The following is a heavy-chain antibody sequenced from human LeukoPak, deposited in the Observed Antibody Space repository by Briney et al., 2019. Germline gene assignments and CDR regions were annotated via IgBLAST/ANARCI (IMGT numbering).Heavy chain of an antibody. CDR1: GFPFSTYL. CDR3: ASERPSSSWYDY. J-gene: IGHJ4*02. V-gene: IGHV3-7*01. D-gene: IGHD6-13*01. CDR2: IKQYGTEK. Sequence: GGSLRLSCAASGFPFSTYLMTWVRQAPGKGVEWVANIKQYGTEKNYVDSVNGRFSISRDNANNPLYLQMNSLRAEDTAVYYCASERPSSSWYDYWGQGTLVTVSS.